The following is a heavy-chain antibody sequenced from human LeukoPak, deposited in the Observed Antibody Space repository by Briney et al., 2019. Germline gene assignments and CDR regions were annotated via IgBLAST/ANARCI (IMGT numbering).Heavy chain of an antibody. V-gene: IGHV3-21*01. CDR2: ISSSSSYI. CDR3: ARIRESLGLGAFDI. Sequence: GGSLRLSCAASGFTFSSYSMNWVRQAPGKGLEWVSSISSSSSYIYYADSVKGRFTISRDNAKNTLYLQMNSLRAEDSALYYCARIRESLGLGAFDIWGQGTMVTVSS. CDR1: GFTFSSYS. J-gene: IGHJ3*02. D-gene: IGHD7-27*01.